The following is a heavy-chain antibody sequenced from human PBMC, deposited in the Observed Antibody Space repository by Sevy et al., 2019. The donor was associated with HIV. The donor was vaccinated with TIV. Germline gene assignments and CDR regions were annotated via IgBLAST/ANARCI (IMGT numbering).Heavy chain of an antibody. CDR2: ISSGSTYT. V-gene: IGHV3-11*06. CDR1: GFTFSDYY. CDR3: ARDRRNYAGQYFDY. J-gene: IGHJ4*02. D-gene: IGHD1-7*01. Sequence: GRSLRLSCAASGFTFSDYYMSWIRQAPGKGLEWVSDISSGSTYTKYADSVKGRITISRDNAKNSLYLQMNSLRVEDTAVYYCARDRRNYAGQYFDYWGQGTLVTVSS.